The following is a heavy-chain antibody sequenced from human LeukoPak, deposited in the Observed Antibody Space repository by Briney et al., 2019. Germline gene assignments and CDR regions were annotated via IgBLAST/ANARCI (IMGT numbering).Heavy chain of an antibody. CDR3: AKDGTSGAFDI. D-gene: IGHD1-1*01. V-gene: IGHV3-21*01. J-gene: IGHJ3*02. CDR2: ISSTSSSI. CDR1: GFTFNNYV. Sequence: GGSLRLSCEASGFTFNNYVMTRVRQAPGKGLEWVSSISSTSSSIYYADSVKGRFTISRDNAKNSLYLQMNSLRAEDTAVYYCAKDGTSGAFDIWGQGTMVTVSS.